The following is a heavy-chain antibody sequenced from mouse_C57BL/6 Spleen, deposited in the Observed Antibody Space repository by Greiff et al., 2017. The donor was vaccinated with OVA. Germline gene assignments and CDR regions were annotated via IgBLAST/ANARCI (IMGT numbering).Heavy chain of an antibody. Sequence: VQLQQSGAELVRPGSSVKLSCKASGYTFTSYWMDWVKQRPGQGLEWIGNIYPSDSETHYNQKFKDKATLTVDKSSSTAYMQLSSLTSEDSAVYYCARGGSSYYYAMDYWGQGTSVTVSS. D-gene: IGHD1-1*01. J-gene: IGHJ4*01. CDR3: ARGGSSYYYAMDY. V-gene: IGHV1-61*01. CDR2: IYPSDSET. CDR1: GYTFTSYW.